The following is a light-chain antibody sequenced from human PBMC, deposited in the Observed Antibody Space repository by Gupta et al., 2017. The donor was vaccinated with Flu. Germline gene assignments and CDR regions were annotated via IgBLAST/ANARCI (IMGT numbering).Light chain of an antibody. J-gene: IGKJ2*01. Sequence: PSSLSAVLGDTVTLTCRASQDIGDALAWLQQRPGTAPKPLIYAASHLQSGVPSRFSASGSGTVFTLTISSLQPDDSATYYCRQDYNPPYSFGQGTKLDIK. CDR3: RQDYNPPYS. CDR1: QDIGDA. V-gene: IGKV1-6*01. CDR2: AAS.